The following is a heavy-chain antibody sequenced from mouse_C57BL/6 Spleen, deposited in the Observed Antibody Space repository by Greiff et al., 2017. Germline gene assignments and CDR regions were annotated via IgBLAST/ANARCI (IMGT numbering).Heavy chain of an antibody. CDR1: GYAFRSYW. Sequence: VQLQQSGAGLVKPGAAVRISCKASGYAFRSYWTNWVKQRPGKGLEWIGQIYPGDGDTNYNGKFKGKATLTAAKSSSTAYMQLSSLTSEDTAIYFCERSGAVLATDSIPSWGPATVVTV. J-gene: IGHJ4*01. CDR2: IYPGDGDT. V-gene: IGHV1-80*01. D-gene: IGHD1-1*01. CDR3: ERSGAVLATDSIPS.